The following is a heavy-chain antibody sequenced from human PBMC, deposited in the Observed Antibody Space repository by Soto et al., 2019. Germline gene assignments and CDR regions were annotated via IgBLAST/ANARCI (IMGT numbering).Heavy chain of an antibody. CDR3: ARGNYPYYFDY. V-gene: IGHV4-34*01. Sequence: VHLQQWGAGLLKPSETLSLTCGVSGGSFSGYYWSWIRQPPGKGLEWIGDINHSGSTDYNPSLNSRVTISLDTSKNQFSLKLRSMTAADTAVYYCARGNYPYYFDYWGQGTLVTVSS. D-gene: IGHD1-7*01. CDR2: INHSGST. J-gene: IGHJ4*02. CDR1: GGSFSGYY.